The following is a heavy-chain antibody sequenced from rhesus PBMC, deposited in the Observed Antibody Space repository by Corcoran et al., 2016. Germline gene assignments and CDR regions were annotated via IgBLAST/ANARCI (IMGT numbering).Heavy chain of an antibody. J-gene: IGHJ4*01. V-gene: IGHV3-22*01. Sequence: QLVESGGGLFKPGGPLRFPGEPFGFPFVFYAMHWARQATGKGLQWVSVISSSGSSTWYTDSVKGRVTISRESAKNTLYLQMDSLRTEDTAVYYCARGLKYSSGWYYFDSWGQGVLVTVSS. CDR2: ISSSGSST. CDR1: GFPFVFYA. CDR3: ARGLKYSSGWYYFDS. D-gene: IGHD6-31*01.